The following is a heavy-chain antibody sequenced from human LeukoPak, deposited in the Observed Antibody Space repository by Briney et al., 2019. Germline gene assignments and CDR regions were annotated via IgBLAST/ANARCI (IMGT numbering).Heavy chain of an antibody. CDR1: GFTFSSYS. Sequence: GGSLRLSCAASGFTFSSYSMNWVRQAPGKGLEWVSSISSSSSTIYYADSVKGRFTISRDNAKNSLYLQMNSLRAEDTAVYYCARDPPHTYYYGSGSFDYWGQGTLVTVSS. CDR2: ISSSSSTI. CDR3: ARDPPHTYYYGSGSFDY. J-gene: IGHJ4*02. V-gene: IGHV3-48*01. D-gene: IGHD3-10*01.